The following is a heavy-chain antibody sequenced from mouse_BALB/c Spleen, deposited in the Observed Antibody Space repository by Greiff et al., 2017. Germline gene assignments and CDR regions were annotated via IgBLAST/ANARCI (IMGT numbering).Heavy chain of an antibody. CDR1: GFTFSSYA. V-gene: IGHV5-9-4*01. CDR2: ISSGGSYT. Sequence: EVMLVESGGGLVKPGGSLKLSCAASGFTFSSYAMSWVRQSPEKRLEWVAEISSGGSYTYYPDTVTGRFTISRDNAKNTLYLEMSSLRSEDTAMYYCARDRYGNSHYYAMDYWGQGTSVTVSS. J-gene: IGHJ4*01. CDR3: ARDRYGNSHYYAMDY. D-gene: IGHD2-1*01.